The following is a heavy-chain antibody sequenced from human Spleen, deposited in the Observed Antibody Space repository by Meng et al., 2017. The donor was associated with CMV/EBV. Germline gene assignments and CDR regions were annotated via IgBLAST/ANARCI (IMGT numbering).Heavy chain of an antibody. CDR2: IYYTGTT. CDR1: GGSIGSYY. CDR3: ARAPLGGGYFDYYSYGMDL. V-gene: IGHV4-59*01. J-gene: IGHJ6*02. D-gene: IGHD3-16*01. Sequence: SETLSLTCSVSGGSIGSYYWSWIRQSPGKGLEWIGYIYYTGTTKSNPSLRSRATILMDTSTNQFSLRLSSVTAADTAVYYCARAPLGGGYFDYYSYGMDLWGQGTTVTVSS.